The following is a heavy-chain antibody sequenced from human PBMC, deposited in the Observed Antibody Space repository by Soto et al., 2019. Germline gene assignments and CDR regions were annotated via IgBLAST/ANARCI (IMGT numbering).Heavy chain of an antibody. CDR3: ARIYYDSSGYLSPSDAFDI. CDR1: GFSLSTSGMC. D-gene: IGHD3-22*01. CDR2: IDWDDDK. Sequence: XGPTLVNPTQTLTLTCTFSGFSLSTSGMCVSWIRQPPGKALEWLALIDWDDDKYYSTSLKTRLTISKDTSKNQVVLTMTNMDPVDTATYYCARIYYDSSGYLSPSDAFDIWGQGTMVTVSS. V-gene: IGHV2-70*01. J-gene: IGHJ3*02.